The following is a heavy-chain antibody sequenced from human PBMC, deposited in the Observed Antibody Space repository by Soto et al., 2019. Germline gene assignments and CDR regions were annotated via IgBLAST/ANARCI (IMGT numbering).Heavy chain of an antibody. Sequence: QRLSCAASGFTFSGYAMSWVRQAPEKGLEWVSGISGSGGSTYYADSVKGRFTISRDNSKNTLYLQMKSLRAEDTAVYYCAKGTASGSYYYFDYWGQGTLVTVSS. V-gene: IGHV3-23*01. D-gene: IGHD1-26*01. J-gene: IGHJ4*02. CDR1: GFTFSGYA. CDR2: ISGSGGST. CDR3: AKGTASGSYYYFDY.